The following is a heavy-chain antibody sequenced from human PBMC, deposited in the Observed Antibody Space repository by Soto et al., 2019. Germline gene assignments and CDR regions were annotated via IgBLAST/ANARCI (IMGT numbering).Heavy chain of an antibody. J-gene: IGHJ5*02. CDR1: GASISGYY. D-gene: IGHD1-1*01. Sequence: SGSLTLTCTVSGASISGYYWSWFRKSAGKGLEWIGRIYATGTTDYNPSLKSRVMMSVDTSKKQFSLKLRSVTAADTAVDYCGREGTKTLRDWVDPWGQG. V-gene: IGHV4-4*07. CDR3: GREGTKTLRDWVDP. CDR2: IYATGTT.